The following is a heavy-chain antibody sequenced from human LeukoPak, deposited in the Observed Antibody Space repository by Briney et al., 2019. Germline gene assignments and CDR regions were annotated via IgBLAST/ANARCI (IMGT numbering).Heavy chain of an antibody. V-gene: IGHV1-69*13. CDR2: IIPIFGTA. J-gene: IGHJ5*02. Sequence: WASVKVSCKASGGTFSSYAISWVRQAPGQGLEWMGGIIPIFGTANYAQKFQGRVTITADESTSTAYMELSSLRSEDTAVYYCARGARVVVVAALYNWFDPWGQGTLVTVSS. CDR3: ARGARVVVVAALYNWFDP. D-gene: IGHD2-15*01. CDR1: GGTFSSYA.